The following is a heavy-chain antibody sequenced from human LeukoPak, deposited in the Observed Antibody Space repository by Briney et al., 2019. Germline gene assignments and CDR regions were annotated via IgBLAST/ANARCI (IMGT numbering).Heavy chain of an antibody. Sequence: PSETLSLTCAVYGGSFSSYYWSWIRQPPGKGLEWIAYISDIGSINYNPSLKSRVTISLDTSKNQFSLKLSSVTAADTAVYYCARSGYSYGYLHQYYFDYWGQGTLVTVSS. CDR1: GGSFSSYY. V-gene: IGHV4-59*08. CDR2: ISDIGSI. CDR3: ARSGYSYGYLHQYYFDY. D-gene: IGHD5-18*01. J-gene: IGHJ4*02.